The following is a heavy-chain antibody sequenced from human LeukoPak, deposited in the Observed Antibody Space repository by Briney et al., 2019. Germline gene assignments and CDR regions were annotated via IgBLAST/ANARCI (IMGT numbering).Heavy chain of an antibody. CDR3: AKPPHTTDQVGATAFDY. D-gene: IGHD1-26*01. CDR2: ISGSGGST. V-gene: IGHV3-23*01. Sequence: GGSLRFSCAGSGFTFSSYWMSWVRQAPGKGLEWVSAISGSGGSTYYADSVKGRFTISRDNSKNTLYLQMNSLRAEDTAVYYCAKPPHTTDQVGATAFDYWGQGTLVTVSS. J-gene: IGHJ4*02. CDR1: GFTFSSYW.